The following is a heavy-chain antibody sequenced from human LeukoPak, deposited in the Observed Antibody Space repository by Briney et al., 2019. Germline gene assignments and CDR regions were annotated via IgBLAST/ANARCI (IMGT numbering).Heavy chain of an antibody. D-gene: IGHD2-2*01. CDR3: ARGTVVVVPAALTTFDP. CDR1: GGSFSGYY. Sequence: SETLSLTCAVYGGSFSGYYWSWIRQPPGKGLEWIGEINHSGSTNYNLSLKSRVTISVDTPKNQFSLKLSSVTAADTAVYYCARGTVVVVPAALTTFDPWGQGTLVTVSS. V-gene: IGHV4-34*01. J-gene: IGHJ5*02. CDR2: INHSGST.